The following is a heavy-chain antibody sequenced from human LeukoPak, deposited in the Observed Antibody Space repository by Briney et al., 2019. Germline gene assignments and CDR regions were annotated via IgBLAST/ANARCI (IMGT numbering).Heavy chain of an antibody. J-gene: IGHJ4*02. V-gene: IGHV3-48*02. CDR1: GSTFSTKS. CDR3: ASRDYFDY. Sequence: GGSLRLSCAASGSTFSTKSMNWVRQAPGKGLEWVSYITADSGTTYYADSVKGRFTISRDNAKNSLYLQMNSLRDEDTAVYYCASRDYFDYWGQGTLVTVSS. CDR2: ITADSGTT.